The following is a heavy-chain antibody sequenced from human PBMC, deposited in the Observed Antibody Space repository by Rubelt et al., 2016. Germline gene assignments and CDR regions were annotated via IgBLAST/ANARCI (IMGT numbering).Heavy chain of an antibody. Sequence: QLQLQESGPGLVKPSETLSLACTVSGGSISSSNYWGWVRQSPGKGLEWLALIHYDGSNKFYADSVKGRFTISRDNSKNPLYLQMNSLRDEDTAVCFCARNGGDAWGQGTLVTVSS. CDR1: GGSISSSN. CDR3: ARNGGDA. V-gene: IGHV3-33*08. J-gene: IGHJ5*02. CDR2: IHYDGSNK.